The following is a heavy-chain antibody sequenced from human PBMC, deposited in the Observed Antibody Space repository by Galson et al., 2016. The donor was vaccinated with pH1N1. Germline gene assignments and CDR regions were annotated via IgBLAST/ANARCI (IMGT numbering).Heavy chain of an antibody. CDR3: ARKRGGYNRDLHFYYYYYMDV. CDR1: GGSLGGFY. Sequence: ETLSLTCAVSGGSLGGFYWTWVRQSPGVGLEWIGEVNHSGTTNYNPSLRGRVTISVDSSHPFSLTFTSVTAADTAVYYCARKRGGYNRDLHFYYYYYMDVWAKGTTVTVS. J-gene: IGHJ6*03. V-gene: IGHV4-34*01. D-gene: IGHD1-14*01. CDR2: VNHSGTT.